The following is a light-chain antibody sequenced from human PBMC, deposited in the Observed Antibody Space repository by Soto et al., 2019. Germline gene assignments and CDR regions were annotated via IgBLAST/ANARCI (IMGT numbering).Light chain of an antibody. V-gene: IGKV4-1*01. CDR1: QSVLYNSDNKNY. J-gene: IGKJ4*01. CDR2: WAS. Sequence: DIVMTQSPDSLAVSLGERATINCKSSQSVLYNSDNKNYLAWYQQKAGQPPKLLIYWASTRDSGVPDRFSGSGSRADFTLTISNLQAEDVAFYYCQQYYTTLSFGGGTKVEIK. CDR3: QQYYTTLS.